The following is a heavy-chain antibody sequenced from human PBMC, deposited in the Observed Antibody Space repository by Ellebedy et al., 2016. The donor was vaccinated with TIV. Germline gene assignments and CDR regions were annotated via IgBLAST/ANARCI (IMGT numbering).Heavy chain of an antibody. Sequence: SETLSLTCAVYGGSFSGYYWSWIRQPPGKGLEWIGEINHSGSTNYNPSLKSRVTVSVDTSKNQFSLKLSSVTAADTAVYYCARGRGIYYGSGQDYWGQGTLVTVSS. J-gene: IGHJ4*02. CDR1: GGSFSGYY. CDR3: ARGRGIYYGSGQDY. D-gene: IGHD3-10*01. CDR2: INHSGST. V-gene: IGHV4-34*01.